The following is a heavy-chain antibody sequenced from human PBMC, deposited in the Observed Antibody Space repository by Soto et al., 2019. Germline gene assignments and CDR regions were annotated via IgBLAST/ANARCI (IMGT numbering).Heavy chain of an antibody. V-gene: IGHV3-33*01. CDR1: GFTFSSYG. CDR3: ARDARGGDYVWHY. D-gene: IGHD3-16*01. CDR2: IWYDGSNK. J-gene: IGHJ4*02. Sequence: SGGSLRLSCAASGFTFSSYGMHWVRQAPGKGLEWVAVIWYDGSNKYYADSVKGRFTISRDNSKNTLYLQMNSLRAEDTAVYYCARDARGGDYVWHYWGQGTLVTVSS.